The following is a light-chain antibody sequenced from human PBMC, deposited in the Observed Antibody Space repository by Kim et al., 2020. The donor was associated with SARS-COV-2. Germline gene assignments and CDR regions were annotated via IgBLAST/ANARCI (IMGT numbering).Light chain of an antibody. Sequence: GTVSCNGSNANIGAGYDVHWYQQLPGTAPKLLFYGNSNRPSGVPDRFSGSKSGTSASLAITGLQAEDEADYYCQSYDSSLSAYVVFGGGTQLTVL. J-gene: IGLJ2*01. V-gene: IGLV1-40*01. CDR1: NANIGAGYD. CDR2: GNS. CDR3: QSYDSSLSAYVV.